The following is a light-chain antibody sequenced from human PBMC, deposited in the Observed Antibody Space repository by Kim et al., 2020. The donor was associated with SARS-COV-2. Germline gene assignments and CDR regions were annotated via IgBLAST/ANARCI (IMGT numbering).Light chain of an antibody. J-gene: IGLJ2*01. CDR2: YDD. Sequence: QRVTISCSGSSSNIGNNAVNWYQQLPGKAPKLLIYYDDLLPSGVSDRFSDSKSGTSASRAISGLQSEDEADYYCAAWDDSLNGPGVFGGGTQLTVL. CDR3: AAWDDSLNGPGV. V-gene: IGLV1-36*01. CDR1: SSNIGNNA.